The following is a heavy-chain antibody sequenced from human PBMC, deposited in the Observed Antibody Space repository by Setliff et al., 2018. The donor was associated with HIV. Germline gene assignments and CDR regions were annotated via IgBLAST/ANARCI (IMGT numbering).Heavy chain of an antibody. CDR2: IYHSGST. D-gene: IGHD6-19*01. J-gene: IGHJ4*02. CDR1: GGSISNSRYY. V-gene: IGHV4-39*07. Sequence: PSETLSLTCTVSGGSISNSRYYWSWIRQPPGKGLEWIGSIYHSGSTYYNPSLKSRVTISVDTSKNQFSLKLSSVTAADTAVYYCARRRSSGWYHYFGYWGQGTLVTVSS. CDR3: ARRRSSGWYHYFGY.